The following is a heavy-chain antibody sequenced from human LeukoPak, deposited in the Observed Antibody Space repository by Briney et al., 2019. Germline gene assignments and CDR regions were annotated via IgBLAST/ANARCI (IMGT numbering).Heavy chain of an antibody. CDR2: INHSGST. D-gene: IGHD1-1*01. Sequence: SETLSLTCAVYGGSFSGYYWSWIRQPPGKGLEWIGEINHSGSTNYNPSLKSRVTISVDTSRNQFSLKLSSVTAADTAVYYCARGRRFYYYYYMDVWGKGTTVTVSS. V-gene: IGHV4-34*01. J-gene: IGHJ6*03. CDR1: GGSFSGYY. CDR3: ARGRRFYYYYYMDV.